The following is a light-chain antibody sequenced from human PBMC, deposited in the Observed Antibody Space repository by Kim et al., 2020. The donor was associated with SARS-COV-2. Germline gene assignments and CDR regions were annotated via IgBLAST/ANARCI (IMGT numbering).Light chain of an antibody. V-gene: IGLV3-19*01. CDR3: NSRDSSGNHVV. CDR1: SLRSYY. CDR2: GKN. Sequence: ALGQTVRITCQVDSLRSYYASWYQQKPGQAPVVVIYGKNNRPSGIPDRFSGSSSGNTASLTITGAQAEDDADYYCNSRDSSGNHVVFGGGTQLTVL. J-gene: IGLJ2*01.